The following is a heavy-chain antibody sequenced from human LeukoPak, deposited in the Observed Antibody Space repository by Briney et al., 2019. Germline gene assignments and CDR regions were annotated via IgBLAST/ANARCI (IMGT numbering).Heavy chain of an antibody. Sequence: SETLSLTCTVSGGSISSYYWSWIRQPPGKGLEWIGYIYYSGSTNYNPSLKSRVTISVDTSKNQFSLKLSSVTAVDTAVYYCASGYSYGKVDYWGQGTLVTVSS. CDR3: ASGYSYGKVDY. J-gene: IGHJ4*02. D-gene: IGHD5-18*01. CDR1: GGSISSYY. CDR2: IYYSGST. V-gene: IGHV4-59*01.